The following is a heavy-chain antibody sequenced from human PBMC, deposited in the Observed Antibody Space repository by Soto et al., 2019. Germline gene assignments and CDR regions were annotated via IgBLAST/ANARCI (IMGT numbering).Heavy chain of an antibody. CDR2: INPSGGST. CDR1: GYTFTSYY. CDR3: ARAEGYCSGGSWCNEKRAYWFDP. Sequence: QVQLVQSGAEVKKPGASVKVSCKASGYTFTSYYMHWVRQAPGQGLEWMGIINPSGGSTSYAQKFQGRVTMTRDTSTSTVYMELSSLRSEDTAVYYCARAEGYCSGGSWCNEKRAYWFDPWGQGTLVTVS. D-gene: IGHD2-15*01. J-gene: IGHJ5*02. V-gene: IGHV1-46*01.